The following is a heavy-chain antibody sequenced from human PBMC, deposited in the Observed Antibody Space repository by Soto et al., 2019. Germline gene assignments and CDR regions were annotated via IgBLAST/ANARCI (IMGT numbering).Heavy chain of an antibody. V-gene: IGHV4-34*01. Sequence: PSETLSLTCAVYVGSFSGYYWTWIRQPPGKGLEWLGEINHSGRTNYNPSLKSRVTISVDTSKNQFSLKLTSVTAADTAVYYCVRRAATPPEIWGQGTQVTVSS. D-gene: IGHD1-1*01. CDR2: INHSGRT. CDR1: VGSFSGYY. J-gene: IGHJ4*02. CDR3: VRRAATPPEI.